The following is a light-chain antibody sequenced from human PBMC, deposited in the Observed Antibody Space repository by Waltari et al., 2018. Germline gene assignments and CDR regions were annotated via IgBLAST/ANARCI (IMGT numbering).Light chain of an antibody. CDR2: AGS. J-gene: IGKJ5*01. Sequence: DIRLNPSPYHLSASVGNRVTLTCRASQDVQKYLTWYQQKPGKAPKLLIYAGSSLQSGVPARFSGSGFGTDFTLTITSLQPEDFGSYYCQQSYSPPPITFGQGTRLEIK. V-gene: IGKV1-39*01. CDR1: QDVQKY. CDR3: QQSYSPPPIT.